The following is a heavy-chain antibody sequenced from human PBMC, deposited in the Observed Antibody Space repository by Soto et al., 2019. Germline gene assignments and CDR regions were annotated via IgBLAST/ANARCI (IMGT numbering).Heavy chain of an antibody. J-gene: IGHJ6*02. CDR2: IIPIPGTA. CDR3: ARSQGSSTSLEIYYYYYYGMDV. V-gene: IGHV1-69*01. Sequence: QVQLVQSGAEVKKPGSSVKVSCKASGGTFGSYAISWVRQAPRQGLEWMGGIIPIPGTANYAQKFPGRVTIAADESTSTAYMELSSLRSEDTAVYYCARSQGSSTSLEIYYYYYYGMDVWGQGTTVTVSS. D-gene: IGHD2-2*01. CDR1: GGTFGSYA.